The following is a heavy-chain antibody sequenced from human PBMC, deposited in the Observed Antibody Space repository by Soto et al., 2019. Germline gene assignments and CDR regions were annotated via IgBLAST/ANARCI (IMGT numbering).Heavy chain of an antibody. CDR3: ARAFYYYDSSGYYLIWFDP. V-gene: IGHV4-59*01. CDR1: GGSISSYY. J-gene: IGHJ5*02. D-gene: IGHD3-22*01. Sequence: SETLSLTCTVSGGSISSYYWSLIRQPPGKGLEWIGYIYYSGSTNYNPSLKSRVTISVDTSKNQFSLKLSSVTAADTAVYYCARAFYYYDSSGYYLIWFDPWGQGTLVTVSS. CDR2: IYYSGST.